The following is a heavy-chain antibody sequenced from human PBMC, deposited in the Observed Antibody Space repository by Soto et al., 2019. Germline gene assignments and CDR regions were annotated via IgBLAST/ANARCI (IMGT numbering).Heavy chain of an antibody. CDR1: GFTFSDYY. Sequence: QVQLVESGGGLVKPGGSLRLSCAASGFTFSDYYMSWIRQAPGKGLEWDSYISSSGSNIYYADSVKGRFTICRDNAKNSLYLQMNILKAEDTAVYYCARGPHHNYYGSWVTDYWGQGTLVTVSS. J-gene: IGHJ4*02. V-gene: IGHV3-11*01. CDR3: ARGPHHNYYGSWVTDY. CDR2: ISSSGSNI. D-gene: IGHD3-10*01.